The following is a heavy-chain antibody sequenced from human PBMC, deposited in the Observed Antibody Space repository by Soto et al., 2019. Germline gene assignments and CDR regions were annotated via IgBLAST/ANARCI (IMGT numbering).Heavy chain of an antibody. Sequence: QIQLLQSGSEVKKPGASVKVTCKASGSTFRNFVISWVRQAPGQGLEWMGWISAYNANANYAQKFQGRLTMTADTSTSTAYMELRSLRSDDTAVYYCARENSYFDYWGQGTLVTVSS. CDR1: GSTFRNFV. CDR2: ISAYNANA. CDR3: ARENSYFDY. J-gene: IGHJ4*02. V-gene: IGHV1-18*01.